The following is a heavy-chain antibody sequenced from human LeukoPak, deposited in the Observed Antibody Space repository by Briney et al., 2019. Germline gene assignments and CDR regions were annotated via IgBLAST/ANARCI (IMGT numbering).Heavy chain of an antibody. D-gene: IGHD3-16*02. CDR3: AKSLYGGCDY. CDR2: VNGNGGST. J-gene: IGHJ4*02. CDR1: GFSFSTYA. V-gene: IGHV3-23*01. Sequence: GGSLRLSCAASGFSFSTYAMSWVRQAPGKGLEWVSGVNGNGGSTSYADSVKGRFTIFRDNSKNAVYLQMNSLRVEDTAVYYCAKSLYGGCDYWGQGTVVTVSS.